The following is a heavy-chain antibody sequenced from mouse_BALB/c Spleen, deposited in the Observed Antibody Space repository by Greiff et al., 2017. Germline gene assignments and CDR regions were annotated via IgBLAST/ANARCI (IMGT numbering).Heavy chain of an antibody. CDR2: INPDSSTI. J-gene: IGHJ3*01. V-gene: IGHV4-1*02. D-gene: IGHD1-2*01. CDR3: ARPKTTAARGFAY. Sequence: EVKLMESGGGLVQPGGSLKLSCAASGFDFSRYWMSWVRQAPGKGLEWIGEINPDSSTINYTPSLKDKFIISRDNAKNTLYLQMSKVRSEDTALYYCARPKTTAARGFAYWGQGTLVTVSA. CDR1: GFDFSRYW.